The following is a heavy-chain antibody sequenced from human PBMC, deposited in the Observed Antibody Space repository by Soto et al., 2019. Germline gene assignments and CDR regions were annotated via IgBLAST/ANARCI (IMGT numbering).Heavy chain of an antibody. J-gene: IGHJ6*02. D-gene: IGHD5-12*01. CDR3: ARDLLICVVAVPGDGMDV. V-gene: IGHV4-4*07. Sequence: QVQLQESGPGLVKPSETLSLICTVSGGFISGYYWSWIRQPAGKGLEWIGRIYTTGSTNYNPSLRSRVTMSVDMSKNQVSLNRRSVAAVDTAVYYCARDLLICVVAVPGDGMDVWGQGTTVTVSS. CDR2: IYTTGST. CDR1: GGFISGYY.